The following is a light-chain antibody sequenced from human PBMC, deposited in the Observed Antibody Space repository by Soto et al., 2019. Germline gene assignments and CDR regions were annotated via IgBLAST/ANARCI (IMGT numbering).Light chain of an antibody. Sequence: DIQMTQSPSPLSASVGDRVTITFRASQTISSYLNWYQQKPGKAPKRLIYGASSLQSGVPQSFSGSGSGTDFPLTISSLQAEDFGAYYCQQSFTSPRTFGQGTKVDIK. CDR1: QTISSY. CDR3: QQSFTSPRT. J-gene: IGKJ1*01. CDR2: GAS. V-gene: IGKV1-39*01.